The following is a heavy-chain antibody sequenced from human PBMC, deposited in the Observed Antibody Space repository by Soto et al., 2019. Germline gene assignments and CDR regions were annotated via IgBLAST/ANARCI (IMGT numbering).Heavy chain of an antibody. V-gene: IGHV4-30-4*01. D-gene: IGHD4-17*01. CDR3: ARETYGEGAFDI. Sequence: SETLSLTCTVSGGSISSGDYYWSWIRQPPGKGLEWIGYIYYSGSTYYNPSLKSRVTISVDTSKNQFSPKLSSVTAADTAVYYCARETYGEGAFDIWGQGTMVTVSS. CDR1: GGSISSGDYY. CDR2: IYYSGST. J-gene: IGHJ3*02.